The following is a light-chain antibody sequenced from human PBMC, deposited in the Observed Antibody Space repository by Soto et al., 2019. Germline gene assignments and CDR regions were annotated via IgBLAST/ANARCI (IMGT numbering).Light chain of an antibody. J-gene: IGKJ1*01. CDR3: QEYGGSSWT. CDR1: QSVGNY. V-gene: IGKV3-20*01. CDR2: GAS. Sequence: EIVLTQSPGTLSLSPGERATLSCRASQSVGNYLAWYQQRPGQAPRLLIYGASSRATGIPDNFGGSGSGTDFTLTISRLEPEDFAVYYCQEYGGSSWTFGQGTKVEIK.